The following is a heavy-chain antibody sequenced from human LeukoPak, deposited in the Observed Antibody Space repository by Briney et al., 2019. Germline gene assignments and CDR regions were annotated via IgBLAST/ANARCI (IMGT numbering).Heavy chain of an antibody. Sequence: ASVKVSCKASGYTFTSYGISWVRHAPGQGLEWMGWISAYNGNTNYAQKLQGRVTMTTDTSTSTAYMELRSLRSDDTAVYYCASSYDYVWGSCLSSPFGYWGQGTLVTVSS. V-gene: IGHV1-18*01. CDR2: ISAYNGNT. J-gene: IGHJ4*02. CDR3: ASSYDYVWGSCLSSPFGY. CDR1: GYTFTSYG. D-gene: IGHD3-16*01.